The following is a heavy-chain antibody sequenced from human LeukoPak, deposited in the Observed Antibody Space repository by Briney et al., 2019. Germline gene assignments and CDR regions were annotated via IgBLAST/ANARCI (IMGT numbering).Heavy chain of an antibody. D-gene: IGHD5-24*01. V-gene: IGHV4-34*01. J-gene: IGHJ5*02. CDR1: GGSFSGYY. Sequence: SETLSLTCAVYGGSFSGYYWSWIRQPPGKGLEWIGEINHSGSTNYNPSLKSRVTISVDTSKNQFSLKLSSVTAADTAVYYCAKSWRPRRWPDSFDPWGQGTLVTVSS. CDR2: INHSGST. CDR3: AKSWRPRRWPDSFDP.